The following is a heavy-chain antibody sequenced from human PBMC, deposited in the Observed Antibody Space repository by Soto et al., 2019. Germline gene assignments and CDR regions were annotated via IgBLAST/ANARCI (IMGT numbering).Heavy chain of an antibody. J-gene: IGHJ5*02. Sequence: PXGCLRLTCAASGFTFSSYAMSWVRQAPGKGLGWVSAISGSGGSTYYADSVKGRFTISRDNSKNTLYLQMNSLRAEDTAVYYCAKDPGGLRFLEWLYGPQVTWFDPWGQGTLVTV. D-gene: IGHD3-3*01. CDR3: AKDPGGLRFLEWLYGPQVTWFDP. CDR2: ISGSGGST. CDR1: GFTFSSYA. V-gene: IGHV3-23*01.